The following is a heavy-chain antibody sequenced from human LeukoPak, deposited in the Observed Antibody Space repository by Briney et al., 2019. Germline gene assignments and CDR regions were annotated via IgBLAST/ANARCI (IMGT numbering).Heavy chain of an antibody. CDR1: GGSISSGGYY. V-gene: IGHV4-31*03. Sequence: SSETLSLTCTVSGGSISSGGYYWSWIRQHPGKGLEWIGYIYYSGSTYYNPSLKSRVTMSVDTSKNQFSLKLSSVTAADTAVYYCARIPGAGYFDYWGQGTLVTVSS. CDR3: ARIPGAGYFDY. CDR2: IYYSGST. D-gene: IGHD6-13*01. J-gene: IGHJ4*02.